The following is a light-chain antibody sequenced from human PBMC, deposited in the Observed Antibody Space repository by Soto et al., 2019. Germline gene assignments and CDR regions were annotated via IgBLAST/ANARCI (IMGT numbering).Light chain of an antibody. Sequence: DIVLTQSPGTLSLSPGERATLSCRASQSVTSSYLAWHQQKPGQAPRLLIYGVSTMATGIPDRFSGSGSGTDFALTMKRREPGDFAVSYCKLYGSTPRTSGQGTKVEIK. V-gene: IGKV3-20*01. CDR2: GVS. J-gene: IGKJ1*01. CDR1: QSVTSSY. CDR3: KLYGSTPRT.